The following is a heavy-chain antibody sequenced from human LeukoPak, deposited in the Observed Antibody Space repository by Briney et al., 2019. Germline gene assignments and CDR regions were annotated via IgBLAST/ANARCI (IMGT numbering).Heavy chain of an antibody. CDR1: GGSITTNNYY. CDR3: ARDFVTTVTTGYYYGMDV. J-gene: IGHJ6*02. Sequence: PSETLSLTCTVSGGSITTNNYYWGWIRQPPGKGLEWIGYIYYSGSTNYNPSLKSRVTISVDTSKNQFSLKLSSVTAADTAVYYCARDFVTTVTTGYYYGMDVWGQGTTVTVSS. CDR2: IYYSGST. V-gene: IGHV4-61*01. D-gene: IGHD4-17*01.